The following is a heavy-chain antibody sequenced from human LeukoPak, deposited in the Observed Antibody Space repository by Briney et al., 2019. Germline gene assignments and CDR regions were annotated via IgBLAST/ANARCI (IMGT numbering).Heavy chain of an antibody. CDR1: GFAFSDYY. CDR3: ARVSSSSTNYLDS. CDR2: ISSGSTYT. V-gene: IGHV3-11*06. J-gene: IGHJ4*02. Sequence: GGSLRLSCAASGFAFSDYYMTWIRQAPGKGLEWVSYISSGSTYTNYGDAVKGRFIISRDNAKNSLYLQMNSLRAEDTAVYYCARVSSSSTNYLDSWGQGTLVTVSS. D-gene: IGHD6-19*01.